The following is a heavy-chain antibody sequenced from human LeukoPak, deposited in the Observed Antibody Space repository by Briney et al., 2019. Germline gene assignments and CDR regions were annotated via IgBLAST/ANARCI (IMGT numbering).Heavy chain of an antibody. CDR2: IIPIFGTA. J-gene: IGHJ4*02. CDR1: GGTFSSYA. Sequence: ASVKVSCKASGGTFSSYAISWVRQAPGQGLEWMGGIIPIFGTANYAQKFQGRVTITADKSTSTAYMELGSLRSEDTAVYYCASEPTGTGGGYWGQGTLVTVSS. CDR3: ASEPTGTGGGY. V-gene: IGHV1-69*06. D-gene: IGHD1-1*01.